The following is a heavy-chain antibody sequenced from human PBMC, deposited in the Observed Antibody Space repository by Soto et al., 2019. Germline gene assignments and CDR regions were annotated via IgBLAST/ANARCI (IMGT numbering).Heavy chain of an antibody. CDR2: ISAYNGKT. CDR3: ARGPIVVGETTTLGLFGFAP. D-gene: IGHD2-15*01. V-gene: IGHV1-8*02. J-gene: IGHJ5*02. Sequence: GASVKVSCKASGYTFASYAISWMRQAPGQGLEWMGWISAYNGKTGYAQKFQGRVSMTRNTSISTAYMELSSLASADTAVYYCARGPIVVGETTTLGLFGFAPGGQETLVTVS. CDR1: GYTFASYA.